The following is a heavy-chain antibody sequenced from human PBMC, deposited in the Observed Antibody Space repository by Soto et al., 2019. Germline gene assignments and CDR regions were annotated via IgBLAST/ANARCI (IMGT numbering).Heavy chain of an antibody. CDR2: IRSKANSYAT. CDR1: GFTFSGSA. Sequence: EVQLVESGGGLVQPGGSLKLSCAASGFTFSGSAMHWVRQASGKGPEWVGRIRSKANSYATAYAASVKGRFTISRDDSKNTAYLQMNSLKTEDTAVYYCTTSIGAAAGTFYWGQGTLVTVSS. CDR3: TTSIGAAAGTFY. V-gene: IGHV3-73*02. D-gene: IGHD6-13*01. J-gene: IGHJ4*02.